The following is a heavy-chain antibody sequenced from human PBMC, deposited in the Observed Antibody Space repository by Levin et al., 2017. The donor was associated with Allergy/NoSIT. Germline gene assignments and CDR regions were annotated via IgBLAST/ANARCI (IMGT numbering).Heavy chain of an antibody. J-gene: IGHJ4*02. V-gene: IGHV3-30*04. CDR2: ISLHGNEK. D-gene: IGHD1-26*01. CDR1: GFTFSTYA. CDR3: TSASSPGGSLGAAVSFGY. Sequence: GGSLRLSCAASGFTFSTYAMHWVRQAPGKGLEWVAAISLHGNEKYYADSVRGRFTISGDNSVNTLYLQMNSLRPEDTAVYYCTSASSPGGSLGAAVSFGYWGQGTLVTVSP.